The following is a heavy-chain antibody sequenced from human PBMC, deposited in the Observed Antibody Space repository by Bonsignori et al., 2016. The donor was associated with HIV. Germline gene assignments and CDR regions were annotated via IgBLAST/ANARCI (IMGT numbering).Heavy chain of an antibody. V-gene: IGHV4-61*02. CDR3: ATSSIAARSYYYYYYMDV. Sequence: LRLSCTVSGGSISSGSYYWSWIRQPAGKGLEWIGRIYTSGSTNYNPSLKSRVTISVDTSKNQFSLKLSSVTAADTAVYYCATSSIAARSYYYYYYMDVWGKGTTVTVSS. D-gene: IGHD6-6*01. J-gene: IGHJ6*03. CDR2: IYTSGST. CDR1: GGSISSGSYY.